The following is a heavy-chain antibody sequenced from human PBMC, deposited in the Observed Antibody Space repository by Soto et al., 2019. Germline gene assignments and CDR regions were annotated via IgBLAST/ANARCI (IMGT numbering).Heavy chain of an antibody. D-gene: IGHD3-3*01. V-gene: IGHV4-34*01. Sequence: SETLSLPRAVYGGSFSVYYWSWIRQPPGKGLEWIGEINHSGSTNYNPSLKSRVTISVDTSKNQLSLKLSSVTAADPAVYYCARLERMTIFGVVTGSGSFDPWGQGTLVTVSS. CDR2: INHSGST. CDR1: GGSFSVYY. CDR3: ARLERMTIFGVVTGSGSFDP. J-gene: IGHJ5*02.